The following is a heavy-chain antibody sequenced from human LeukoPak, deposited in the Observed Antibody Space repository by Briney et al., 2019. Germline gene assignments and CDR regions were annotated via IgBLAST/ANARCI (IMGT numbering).Heavy chain of an antibody. CDR1: GFAFNVYA. Sequence: PGGSLRLSCAASGFAFNVYAMSWLRHPPGKGLESVSTINANSGTTSYVASVRGRFSISRDNSKSTLYLQLSTLRADDTATYYCAKPISGGLAVTADWFHPWGQGTLVVVSS. D-gene: IGHD6-19*01. CDR2: INANSGTT. J-gene: IGHJ5*01. V-gene: IGHV3-23*01. CDR3: AKPISGGLAVTADWFHP.